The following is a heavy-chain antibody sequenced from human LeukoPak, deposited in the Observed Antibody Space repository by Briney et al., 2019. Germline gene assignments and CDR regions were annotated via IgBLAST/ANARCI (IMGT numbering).Heavy chain of an antibody. D-gene: IGHD2-2*01. CDR1: GFTFSSYS. V-gene: IGHV3-48*04. CDR2: ISSGSTTV. CDR3: ARDPSVYCATTSCYDLDY. Sequence: GGSLRHSCAASGFTFSSYSMNWVRQAAGKGLEWVAYISSGSTTVHYADSVKGRFTISRDNAKNSVYLQMDSLRAEDTALYYCARDPSVYCATTSCYDLDYWGQGTPVTVSS. J-gene: IGHJ4*02.